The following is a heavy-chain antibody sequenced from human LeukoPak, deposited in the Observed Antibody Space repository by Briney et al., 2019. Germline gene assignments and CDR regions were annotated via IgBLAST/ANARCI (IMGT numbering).Heavy chain of an antibody. CDR1: GFTFSSYW. CDR2: INSDGSST. CDR3: ARDSFDPNAFDI. J-gene: IGHJ3*02. Sequence: PGGSLRLSCAASGFTFSSYWMHWVRQAPGKGLVWVSRINSDGSSTSYADPVKGRFTISRDNAKNTLYLQMNSLRAEDTAVYYCARDSFDPNAFDIWGQGTMVTVSS. V-gene: IGHV3-74*01. D-gene: IGHD3-10*01.